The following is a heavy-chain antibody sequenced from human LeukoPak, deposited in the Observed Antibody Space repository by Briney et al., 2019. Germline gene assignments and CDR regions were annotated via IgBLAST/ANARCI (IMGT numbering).Heavy chain of an antibody. Sequence: SETLSLTCTVSGYSISSGYYWGWIRQPPGKGLEWIGSIYHTGSTYHNPSLKSRVTISVDTSKNQFSLTLSSVTAADTAVYYCARVGLFVVVTAIRGQYYFDYWGQGTLVTVSS. CDR3: ARVGLFVVVTAIRGQYYFDY. V-gene: IGHV4-38-2*02. D-gene: IGHD2-21*02. J-gene: IGHJ4*02. CDR2: IYHTGST. CDR1: GYSISSGYY.